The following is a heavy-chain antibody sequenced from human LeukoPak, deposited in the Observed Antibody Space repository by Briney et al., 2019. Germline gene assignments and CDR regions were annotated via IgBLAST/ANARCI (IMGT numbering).Heavy chain of an antibody. V-gene: IGHV4-59*01. D-gene: IGHD2-2*01. CDR2: IYYSGST. Sequence: SETLSLTCTVSGGSISSYYWSWTRQPPGKGLEWIGYIYYSGSTNYNPSLKSRVTISVDTSKNQFSLKLSSVTAADTAVYYCARDLGFCSSTSCYPWFDPWGQGTLVTVPS. CDR1: GGSISSYY. CDR3: ARDLGFCSSTSCYPWFDP. J-gene: IGHJ5*02.